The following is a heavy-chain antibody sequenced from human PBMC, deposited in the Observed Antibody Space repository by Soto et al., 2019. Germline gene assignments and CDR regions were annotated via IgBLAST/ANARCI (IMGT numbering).Heavy chain of an antibody. J-gene: IGHJ6*02. CDR1: GYTFTSYY. D-gene: IGHD6-13*01. Sequence: ASVKVSCKSSGYTFTSYYMHWVRQAPGQGLEWMGIINPSGGSTSYAQKFQGRVTMTRDTSTSTVYMELSSLRSEDTAVYYCARDRRLVAEAGTGLNYYYGMDVWGQGITVTASS. CDR2: INPSGGST. V-gene: IGHV1-46*01. CDR3: ARDRRLVAEAGTGLNYYYGMDV.